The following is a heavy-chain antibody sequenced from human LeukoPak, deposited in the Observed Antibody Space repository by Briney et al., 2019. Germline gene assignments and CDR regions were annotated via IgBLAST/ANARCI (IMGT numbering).Heavy chain of an antibody. D-gene: IGHD6-13*01. CDR3: ARDHGYSSSWLDY. V-gene: IGHV3-33*08. Sequence: GGSLRLSCAASGFTFSNYNLNWVRQAPGKGLEWVAVIWYDGSNKYYADSVKGRFTISRDNSKNTLYLQMNSLRAEDTAVYYCARDHGYSSSWLDYWGQGTLVTVSS. CDR1: GFTFSNYN. J-gene: IGHJ4*02. CDR2: IWYDGSNK.